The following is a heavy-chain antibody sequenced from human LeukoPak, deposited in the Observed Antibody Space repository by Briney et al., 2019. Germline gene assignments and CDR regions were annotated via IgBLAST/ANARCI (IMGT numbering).Heavy chain of an antibody. J-gene: IGHJ4*02. V-gene: IGHV4-30-4*01. CDR1: GGSISSGDYY. D-gene: IGHD5-12*01. CDR3: ARETVATSLEFDY. CDR2: IYYSGST. Sequence: SQTLSLTCTVSGGSISSGDYYWSWIRQPPGKGLEWIGYIYYSGSTYYNPSLKSRVTISVDTSKNQFSLKLSSVTAADTAVYYCARETVATSLEFDYWGQGALVTVSS.